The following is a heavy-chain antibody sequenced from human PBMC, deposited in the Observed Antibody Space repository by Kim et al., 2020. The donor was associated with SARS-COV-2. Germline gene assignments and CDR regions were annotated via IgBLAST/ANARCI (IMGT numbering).Heavy chain of an antibody. CDR1: GGTFSSYA. CDR2: IIPIFGTA. V-gene: IGHV1-69*13. J-gene: IGHJ6*02. Sequence: SVKVSCKASGGTFSSYAISWVRQAPGQGLEWMGGIIPIFGTANYAQKFQGRVTITADESTSTAYMELSSLRSEDTAVYYCARCFLEWLSEVVHSYYYGMDVWGQGTTVTVSS. D-gene: IGHD3-3*01. CDR3: ARCFLEWLSEVVHSYYYGMDV.